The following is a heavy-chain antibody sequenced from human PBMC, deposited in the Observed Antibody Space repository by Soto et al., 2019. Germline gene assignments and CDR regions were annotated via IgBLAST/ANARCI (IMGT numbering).Heavy chain of an antibody. CDR3: ARGRYGDY. CDR2: ISAHNGNT. CDR1: GYTFTSYG. V-gene: IGHV1-18*01. J-gene: IGHJ4*02. Sequence: QVHLVQSGAEVKKPGASVKVSCKASGYTFTSYGITWVRQAPGQGLEWMGWISAHNGNTEYALKLQGRVIVTRDTSTSAAYMELRSLRSDDTAVYYCARGRYGDYWGQGALVTVSS. D-gene: IGHD1-1*01.